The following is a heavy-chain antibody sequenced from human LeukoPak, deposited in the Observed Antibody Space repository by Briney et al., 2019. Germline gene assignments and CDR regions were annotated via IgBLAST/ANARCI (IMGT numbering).Heavy chain of an antibody. J-gene: IGHJ4*02. D-gene: IGHD5-24*01. V-gene: IGHV1-24*01. CDR2: FDPEDGET. Sequence: ASVKVSRKVSGYTLTELSMHWVRQAPGKGLEWMGGFDPEDGETIYAQKFQGRVTMTEDTSTDTAYMELSSLRSEDTAVYYCATQSPKEGMATIGWDYWGQGTLVTVSS. CDR3: ATQSPKEGMATIGWDY. CDR1: GYTLTELS.